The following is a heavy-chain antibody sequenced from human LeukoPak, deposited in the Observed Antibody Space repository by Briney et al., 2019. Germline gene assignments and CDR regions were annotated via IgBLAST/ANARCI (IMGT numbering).Heavy chain of an antibody. CDR1: GGTFSSYA. Sequence: ASVKVSCKASGGTFSSYAISWVRQAPGQGLEWMGGIIPIFGTANYAQKFQGRVTITTDESTSTAYMELSSLRSEDTAVYYCARDDLINNYFDYWGQGTLVTVSS. V-gene: IGHV1-69*05. CDR3: ARDDLINNYFDY. J-gene: IGHJ4*02. CDR2: IIPIFGTA. D-gene: IGHD2-8*01.